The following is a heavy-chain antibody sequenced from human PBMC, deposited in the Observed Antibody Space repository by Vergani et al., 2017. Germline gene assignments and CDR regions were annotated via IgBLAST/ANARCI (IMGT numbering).Heavy chain of an antibody. V-gene: IGHV3-33*01. CDR1: GFTFSSYG. D-gene: IGHD6-19*01. CDR2: IWYDGSNK. CDR3: ATASLAVAGILRRFGMDV. Sequence: QVQLVESGGGVVQPGRSLRLSCAASGFTFSSYGMHWVRQAPGKGLEWVAVIWYDGSNKYYADSVKGRFTISRDNSKNTLYLQMNSLRAEDTAVYYCATASLAVAGILRRFGMDVWGQGTTVTVSS. J-gene: IGHJ6*02.